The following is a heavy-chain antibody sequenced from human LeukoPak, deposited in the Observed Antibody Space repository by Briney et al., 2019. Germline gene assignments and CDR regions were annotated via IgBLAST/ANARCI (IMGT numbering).Heavy chain of an antibody. CDR2: INHNGNVN. J-gene: IGHJ4*02. CDR1: GFTFSSYW. Sequence: PGGSLRLSCAASGFTFSSYWMNWARQAPGKGLEWVASINHNGNVNYYVDSVKGRFTISRDNAENPLYLQMNSLRAEDTAIYYCAREIVGTIKSYFDYWGQGTLVTASS. D-gene: IGHD1-26*01. CDR3: AREIVGTIKSYFDY. V-gene: IGHV3-7*01.